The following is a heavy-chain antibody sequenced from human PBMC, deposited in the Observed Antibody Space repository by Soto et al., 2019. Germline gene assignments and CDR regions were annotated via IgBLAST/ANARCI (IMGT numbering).Heavy chain of an antibody. CDR1: GFTFSSYW. CDR2: IKQDGSEK. CDR3: ARDLRDYDCWYVGGY. Sequence: EVQLVESGGGLVQPGGSLRLSCAASGFTFSSYWMSWVRQAPGKGLEWVATIKQDGSEKYNVDSVKGRFTISRDNAKNSLYLQMNSLRAEDTAVYYCARDLRDYDCWYVGGYWGQGTLVTVSS. J-gene: IGHJ4*02. V-gene: IGHV3-7*03. D-gene: IGHD3-3*01.